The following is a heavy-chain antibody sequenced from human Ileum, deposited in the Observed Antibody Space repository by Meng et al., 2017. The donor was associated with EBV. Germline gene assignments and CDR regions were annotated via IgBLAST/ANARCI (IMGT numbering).Heavy chain of an antibody. CDR1: CYNFTGYA. Sequence: QVQHVQSEAKVKMTGASIKRSCKASCYNFTGYAIQWVRQAPGQRLEWMGWINPGSGNTKYSQKFQGRVTITRDTSATTVYMDLSSLRSEDTAVFYCARDGGFSVGATKYDYWGQGALVTVSS. CDR2: INPGSGNT. J-gene: IGHJ4*02. V-gene: IGHV1-3*01. CDR3: ARDGGFSVGATKYDY. D-gene: IGHD1-26*01.